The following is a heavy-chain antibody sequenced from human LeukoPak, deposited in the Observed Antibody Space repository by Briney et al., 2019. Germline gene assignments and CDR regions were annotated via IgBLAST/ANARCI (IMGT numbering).Heavy chain of an antibody. CDR1: GGTFSSYA. Sequence: ASVKVSCKASGGTFSSYAISWVRQAPGQGLEGMGGIIPIFGTSIYAQRFHGRVTITAGESTSTAYMELSSLRSEDTAVYYCARVGGGITIFPLNAFDIWGQGTMVTVSS. J-gene: IGHJ3*02. CDR2: IIPIFGTS. CDR3: ARVGGGITIFPLNAFDI. V-gene: IGHV1-69*13. D-gene: IGHD3-3*01.